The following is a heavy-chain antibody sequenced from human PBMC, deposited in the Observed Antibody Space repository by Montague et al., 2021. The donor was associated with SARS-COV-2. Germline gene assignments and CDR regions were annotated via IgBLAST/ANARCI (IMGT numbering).Heavy chain of an antibody. J-gene: IGHJ6*02. CDR2: ISWNSGKI. Sequence: SLRLSCAASGFTFDDYAMHWVRQAPGKGLEWVSGISWNSGKIGYADSVKGRFTISRDNAKNVLYLEMNSLRPEDTALYYCAKDGGGTYSNYGLDVWGQGTTVTVS. V-gene: IGHV3-9*01. CDR3: AKDGGGTYSNYGLDV. CDR1: GFTFDDYA. D-gene: IGHD2-15*01.